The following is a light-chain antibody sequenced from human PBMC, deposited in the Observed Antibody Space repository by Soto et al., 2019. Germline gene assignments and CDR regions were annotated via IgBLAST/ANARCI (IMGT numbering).Light chain of an antibody. CDR2: DAS. J-gene: IGKJ4*01. V-gene: IGKV1-5*01. CDR1: QRINRL. CDR3: HQYNRYSLT. Sequence: DIQMTQSPSTLSASVGDRVTITCRASQRINRLLAWCQQKPGQAPKLLIYDASNLDSGAPSRFSGSGSATEFALTISGLQSDDFGSYYCHQYNRYSLTVGGGTKVDSK.